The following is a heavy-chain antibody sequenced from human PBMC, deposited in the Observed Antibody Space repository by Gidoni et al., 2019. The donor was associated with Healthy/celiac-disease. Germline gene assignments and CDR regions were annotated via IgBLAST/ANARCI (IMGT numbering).Heavy chain of an antibody. CDR2: IYSCGST. V-gene: IGHV3-53*04. J-gene: IGHJ5*02. CDR3: ARGSGGWFDP. Sequence: EVQLVESGGGLVQPGGSLRRSCAASGFTVSSNYMSWVRQAPGTGLEWVSVIYSCGSTYYADSVKGLFTISRHNSKNTLYLQMNSLRAEDTAVYYCARGSGGWFDPWGQGTLVTVSS. CDR1: GFTVSSNY. D-gene: IGHD3-10*01.